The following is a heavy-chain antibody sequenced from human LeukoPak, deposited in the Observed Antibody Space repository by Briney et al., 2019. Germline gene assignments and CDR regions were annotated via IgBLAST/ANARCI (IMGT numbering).Heavy chain of an antibody. J-gene: IGHJ1*01. Sequence: SQTLSLTCTVSGGSISSGDYYWSWIRQPPGKGLEWTGEINHSGSTNYNPSLKSRVTISVDTSKNQFSLKLSSVTAADTAVYYCASPDTASDSDFQHWGQGTLVTVSS. CDR1: GGSISSGDYY. D-gene: IGHD2-21*01. V-gene: IGHV4-30-4*08. CDR2: INHSGST. CDR3: ASPDTASDSDFQH.